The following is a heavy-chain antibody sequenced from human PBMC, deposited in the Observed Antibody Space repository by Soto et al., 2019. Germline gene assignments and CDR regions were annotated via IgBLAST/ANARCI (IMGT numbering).Heavy chain of an antibody. CDR1: GFTFSSYG. V-gene: IGHV3-30*18. J-gene: IGHJ6*02. D-gene: IGHD1-1*01. CDR3: AKDRRNGKHHYYYGMDV. Sequence: GGSLRLSCAASGFTFSSYGMHWVRQAPGKGLEWVAVISYDGSNKYYADSVKGRFTISRDNSKNTLYLQMNSLRAEDTAVYYYAKDRRNGKHHYYYGMDVWGQGTTVTVSS. CDR2: ISYDGSNK.